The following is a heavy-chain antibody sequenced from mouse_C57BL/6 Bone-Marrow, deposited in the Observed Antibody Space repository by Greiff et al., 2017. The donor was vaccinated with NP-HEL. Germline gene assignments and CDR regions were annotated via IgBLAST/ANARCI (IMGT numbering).Heavy chain of an antibody. J-gene: IGHJ1*03. Sequence: QVQLKESGPGLVQPSQSLSITCTVSGFSLTSYGVHWVRQSPGKGLEWLGVIWSGGSTDYNAAFISRLSISKDNSKSQVFFKMNSLQADDTAIYYCARNPTTVRSPWYFDVWGTGTTVTVSS. D-gene: IGHD1-1*01. CDR2: IWSGGST. CDR3: ARNPTTVRSPWYFDV. V-gene: IGHV2-2*01. CDR1: GFSLTSYG.